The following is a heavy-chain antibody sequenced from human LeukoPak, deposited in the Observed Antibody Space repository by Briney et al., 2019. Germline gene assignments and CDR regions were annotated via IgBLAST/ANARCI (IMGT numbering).Heavy chain of an antibody. Sequence: PGRSLRLSCAASELMFNKFGMNWVRQAPGKGLEGVASIWSDGENKGYADSVKGRFTISKDNSKNTLSLGMNSLRVEDTAVYYCTSGLADVGYYFYYWGQGTLVTVSS. J-gene: IGHJ4*02. CDR3: TSGLADVGYYFYY. V-gene: IGHV3-33*03. CDR1: ELMFNKFG. CDR2: IWSDGENK. D-gene: IGHD2-15*01.